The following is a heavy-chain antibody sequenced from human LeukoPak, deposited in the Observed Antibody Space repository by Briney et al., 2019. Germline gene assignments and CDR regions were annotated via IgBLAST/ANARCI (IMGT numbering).Heavy chain of an antibody. CDR1: GFTFSSYS. CDR2: ISSSSSYI. CDR3: ARGPSGYHNT. V-gene: IGHV3-21*01. D-gene: IGHD5-12*01. J-gene: IGHJ4*02. Sequence: RGSLRLSCAASGFTFSSYSMNWVRQAPGKGLEWVSSISSSSSYIYYADSVKGRFTISRDNAKNSLYLQMNSLRAEDTAVYYCARGPSGYHNTGGQGTLVTVSS.